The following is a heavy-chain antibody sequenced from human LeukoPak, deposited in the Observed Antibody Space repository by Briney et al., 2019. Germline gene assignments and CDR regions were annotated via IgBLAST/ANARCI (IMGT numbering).Heavy chain of an antibody. V-gene: IGHV4-59*08. J-gene: IGHJ6*03. D-gene: IGHD1/OR15-1a*01. CDR1: GGSISSYY. Sequence: SETLSLTCTVSGGSISSYYWSWIRQTPGKGLEWIGNLYHSGAADYNPSLKTRVTTSVDTSKDQFSLSLRSSTAADTAVYFCARLGKTYYMDVWGTGTTVTVSS. CDR3: ARLGKTYYMDV. CDR2: LYHSGAA.